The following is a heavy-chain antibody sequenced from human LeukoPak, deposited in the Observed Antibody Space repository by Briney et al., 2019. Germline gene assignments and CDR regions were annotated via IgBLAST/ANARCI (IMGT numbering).Heavy chain of an antibody. CDR3: ASHRARYCSSTSCPRPFDY. D-gene: IGHD2-2*01. V-gene: IGHV4-34*01. Sequence: SETLSLTCAVYGGSFSGYYWSWIRQPPGKGLEWIGEINHSGSTNCNPSLKSRVTISVDTSKNQFSLKLSSVTAADTAVYYCASHRARYCSSTSCPRPFDYWGQGTLVTVSS. CDR1: GGSFSGYY. CDR2: INHSGST. J-gene: IGHJ4*02.